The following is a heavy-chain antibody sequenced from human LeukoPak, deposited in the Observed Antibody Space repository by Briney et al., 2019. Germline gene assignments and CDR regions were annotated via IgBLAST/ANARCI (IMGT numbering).Heavy chain of an antibody. D-gene: IGHD3-10*01. CDR1: GGSISSYY. V-gene: IGHV4-59*01. CDR3: ARYYYGSGSTRN. J-gene: IGHJ1*01. CDR2: IYYSGST. Sequence: ASETLSLTCTVSGGSISSYYWSWIRQPPGKGLEWIGYIYYSGSTNYNPSLKSRVTISVDTSKNQFSLKLSSVTAADTAVYYCARYYYGSGSTRNWGQGTLVTVSS.